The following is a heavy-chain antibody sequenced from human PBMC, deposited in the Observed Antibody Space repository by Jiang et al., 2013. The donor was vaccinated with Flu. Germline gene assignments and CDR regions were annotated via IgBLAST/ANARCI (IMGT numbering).Heavy chain of an antibody. D-gene: IGHD2-15*01. CDR2: INPSGGST. CDR3: AGDSSGGELGDAFDI. V-gene: IGHV1-46*01. CDR1: GYTFTSYY. Sequence: SGAEVKKPGASVKVSCKASGYTFTSYYMHWVRQAPGQGLEWMGIINPSGGSTSYAQKFQGRVTMTRDTSTSTVYMELSSLRSEDTAVYYCAGDSSGGELGDAFDIWGQGTMVTVSS. J-gene: IGHJ3*02.